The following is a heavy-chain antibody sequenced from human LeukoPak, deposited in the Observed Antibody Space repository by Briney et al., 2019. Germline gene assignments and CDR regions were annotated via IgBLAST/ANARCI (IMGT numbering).Heavy chain of an antibody. CDR2: MNPYTGKT. CDR3: ARAPTPFYYDSSAYYSDF. CDR1: GYTFTNFD. J-gene: IGHJ4*02. D-gene: IGHD6-25*01. Sequence: GASVKVSCKTSGYTFTNFDINWVRQATGQGLEWLGWMNPYTGKTGYAQKFQGRVTFTGDTSIRTAYMEVSSLTSEDTAVYCCARAPTPFYYDSSAYYSDFWGQGTLVTVSS. V-gene: IGHV1-8*03.